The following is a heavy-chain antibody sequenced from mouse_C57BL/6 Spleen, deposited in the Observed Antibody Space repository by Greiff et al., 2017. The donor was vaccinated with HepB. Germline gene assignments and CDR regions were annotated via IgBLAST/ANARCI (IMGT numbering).Heavy chain of an antibody. Sequence: VQLQQSGAELVRPGASVTLSCKASGYTFTDYEMHWVKQTPVHGLEWIGAIDPETGGTAYNQKFKGKAILTADKSSSTAYMELRSLTSEDSAVYYCTRNAYYGSSYGYYAMDYWGQGTSVTVSS. CDR1: GYTFTDYE. D-gene: IGHD1-1*01. CDR3: TRNAYYGSSYGYYAMDY. V-gene: IGHV1-15*01. CDR2: IDPETGGT. J-gene: IGHJ4*01.